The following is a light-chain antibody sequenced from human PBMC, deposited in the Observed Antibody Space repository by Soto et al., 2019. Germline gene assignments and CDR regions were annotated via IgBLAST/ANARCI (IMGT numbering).Light chain of an antibody. Sequence: EIVLTQSPGTLSLPPGERATLSCRASQSVSSSYLAWYQQKPGQAPRLLIYDASNTATGIPARFSGSGSGTDFTLTISSLEPEDFAVYYCQQRTNSWTFGQGTKVDIK. CDR2: DAS. CDR1: QSVSSSY. J-gene: IGKJ1*01. V-gene: IGKV3D-20*02. CDR3: QQRTNSWT.